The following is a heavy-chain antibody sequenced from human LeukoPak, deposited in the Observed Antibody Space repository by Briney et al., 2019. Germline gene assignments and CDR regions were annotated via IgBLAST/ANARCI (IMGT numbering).Heavy chain of an antibody. CDR3: ARVFYDF. Sequence: GGSLRLSCAASGFTFSNYAMTWVRLAPGKGLEWVSYISSSSSTIYYADSVKGRFTISRDNAENSLYLQMNSLRDEDTAVYYCARVFYDFWGQGTLVTVSS. CDR1: GFTFSNYA. D-gene: IGHD3-3*01. CDR2: ISSSSSTI. J-gene: IGHJ4*02. V-gene: IGHV3-48*02.